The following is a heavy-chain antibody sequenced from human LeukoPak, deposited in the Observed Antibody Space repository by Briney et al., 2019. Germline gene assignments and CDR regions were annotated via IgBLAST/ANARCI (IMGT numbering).Heavy chain of an antibody. D-gene: IGHD6-19*01. J-gene: IGHJ4*02. CDR1: GFTFSSYG. V-gene: IGHV3-30*18. Sequence: GRSLRLSCAASGFTFSSYGMHWVRQAPGKGLEWVAVISYDGSNKYYADSVKGRFTIPRDNSKNTLYMQMKSLRAEDTAVYYCAKDSYLYSSGWEYYFDYWGEGTLVTVSS. CDR3: AKDSYLYSSGWEYYFDY. CDR2: ISYDGSNK.